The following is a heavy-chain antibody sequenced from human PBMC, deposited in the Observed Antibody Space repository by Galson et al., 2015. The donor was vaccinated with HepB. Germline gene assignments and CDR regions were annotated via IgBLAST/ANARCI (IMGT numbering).Heavy chain of an antibody. CDR1: GFTFSSYG. V-gene: IGHV3-30*02. D-gene: IGHD3-10*01. J-gene: IGHJ4*02. CDR2: IRYDGSNK. CDR3: AKRLRGSGSYPSIDY. Sequence: SLRLSCAASGFTFSSYGMHWVRQAPGKGLEWVAFIRYDGSNKYYADSVKGRFTISRDNSKNTLYLQMNSLRAEDTAVYYCAKRLRGSGSYPSIDYWGQGTLVTVSS.